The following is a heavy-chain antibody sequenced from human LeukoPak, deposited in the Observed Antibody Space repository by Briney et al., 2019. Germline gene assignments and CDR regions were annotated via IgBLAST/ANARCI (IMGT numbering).Heavy chain of an antibody. D-gene: IGHD3-22*01. CDR3: ARHEIGVDY. V-gene: IGHV4-34*01. CDR2: INHSGST. CDR1: GGSFSGYY. Sequence: SETLSLTCAVYGGSFSGYYWSWTRQPPGKGLEWIGEINHSGSTNYNPSLKSRVTISVDTSKNQFSLKLSSVTAADTAIYYCARHEIGVDYWGQGTLVTVSS. J-gene: IGHJ4*02.